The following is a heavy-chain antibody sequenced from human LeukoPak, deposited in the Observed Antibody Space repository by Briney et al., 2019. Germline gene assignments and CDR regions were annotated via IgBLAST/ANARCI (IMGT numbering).Heavy chain of an antibody. CDR2: IFFSGTT. CDR3: VRLRRTNALTNVDD. D-gene: IGHD1-1*01. CDR1: GDSMTTFDYY. J-gene: IGHJ4*02. Sequence: SETLSLTCTVSGDSMTTFDYYWAWIGQPPGKGLEWIGSIFFSGTTYENLSLKSRLTMSIDTSNNQFSLKLTSVTAADTAVYYCVRLRRTNALTNVDDWGQGTLVVVSP. V-gene: IGHV4-39*01.